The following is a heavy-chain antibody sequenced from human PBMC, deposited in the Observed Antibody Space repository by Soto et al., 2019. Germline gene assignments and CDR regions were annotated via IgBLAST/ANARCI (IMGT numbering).Heavy chain of an antibody. CDR2: ISSSSSYI. J-gene: IGHJ4*02. V-gene: IGHV3-21*01. D-gene: IGHD6-6*01. CDR1: GFTFSSYS. CDR3: ARERGAARYLDY. Sequence: GGSLRLSCAASGFTFSSYSMNWVRQAPGKGLEWVSSISSSSSYIYYADSVKGRFTISRDNAKNSLYLQMNSLRAEDTAMYYCARERGAARYLDYWGQGTLVTVSS.